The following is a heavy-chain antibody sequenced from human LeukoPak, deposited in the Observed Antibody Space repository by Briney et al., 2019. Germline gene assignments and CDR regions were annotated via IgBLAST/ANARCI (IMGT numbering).Heavy chain of an antibody. CDR1: GFTFSNYW. Sequence: PGGSLRLSCAASGFTFSNYWMSWVRQAPGKGLEWVANIKLDGGERYYVDSVKGRFTISRDNAENSLYLQMNSLRAEDTAVYYCARDDSYSSGYYAYWGQGTLVTVSS. V-gene: IGHV3-7*01. CDR3: ARDDSYSSGYYAY. CDR2: IKLDGGER. D-gene: IGHD3-22*01. J-gene: IGHJ4*02.